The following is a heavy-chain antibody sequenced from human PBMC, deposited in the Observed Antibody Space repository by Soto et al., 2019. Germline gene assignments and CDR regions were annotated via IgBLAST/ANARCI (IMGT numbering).Heavy chain of an antibody. CDR2: ISSYNGDT. V-gene: IGHV1-18*01. CDR1: GYTFPRSG. Sequence: QVQLVQSGAEVKKPGASVKVSCKASGYTFPRSGISWVRQAPGQGPEWMGWISSYNGDTNYAQTFQGRVIMTTDTTTSTAYMELRSLRSDDTAVYYCARAGVAPYYYYGMAVWGQGTPVTFSS. CDR3: ARAGVAPYYYYGMAV. J-gene: IGHJ6*02. D-gene: IGHD5-12*01.